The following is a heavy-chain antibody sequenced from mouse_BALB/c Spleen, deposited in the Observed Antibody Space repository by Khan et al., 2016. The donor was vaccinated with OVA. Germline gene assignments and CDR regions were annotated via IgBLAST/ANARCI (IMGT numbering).Heavy chain of an antibody. CDR2: IWSDGIT. CDR1: GFSLTSYG. Sequence: VQLQESGPDLVAPSQSLSITCTVSGFSLTSYGVHWVRQPPGKGLVWLVVIWSDGITTYNSALKSRLSISKDNSKSQVFLKMNSLQTDDTAMYYCARHRFGYFDVWGAGTTVTVSS. V-gene: IGHV2-6-2*01. J-gene: IGHJ1*01. CDR3: ARHRFGYFDV.